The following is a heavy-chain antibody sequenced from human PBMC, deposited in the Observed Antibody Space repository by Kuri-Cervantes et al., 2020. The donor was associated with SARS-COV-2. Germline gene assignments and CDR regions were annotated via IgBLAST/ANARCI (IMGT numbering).Heavy chain of an antibody. CDR2: IYYSGST. Sequence: SETLSLTCTVSGCSISSYYWSWIRQPPGKGLEWIGYIYYSGSTNYNPSLKSRVTISVDTSKNQFSLKLSTVTAADTAVYYCARGSWNYPFDYWGQGTLVTVSS. D-gene: IGHD1-7*01. J-gene: IGHJ4*02. CDR3: ARGSWNYPFDY. V-gene: IGHV4-59*01. CDR1: GCSISSYY.